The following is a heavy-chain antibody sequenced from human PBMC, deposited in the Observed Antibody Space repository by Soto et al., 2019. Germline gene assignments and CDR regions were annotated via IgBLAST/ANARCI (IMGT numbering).Heavy chain of an antibody. Sequence: QVQLVQSGAELKKPGASVKVSCKASGYTFTSYAMHWVRQAPGQRLEWMGWINAGNGNTKYSQKFQGRVTITRDTPASTAYMELSSLRSEDTAVYYCARGVGSGLSDYWGQGTLVTVSS. D-gene: IGHD1-26*01. CDR3: ARGVGSGLSDY. V-gene: IGHV1-3*01. J-gene: IGHJ4*02. CDR1: GYTFTSYA. CDR2: INAGNGNT.